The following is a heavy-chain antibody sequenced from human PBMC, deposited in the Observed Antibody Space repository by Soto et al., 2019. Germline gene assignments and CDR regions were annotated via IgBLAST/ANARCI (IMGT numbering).Heavy chain of an antibody. CDR2: ISGSGGST. J-gene: IGHJ1*01. D-gene: IGHD4-17*01. CDR1: GFTFSSYA. CDR3: AKVKTYCDYAEYFQH. V-gene: IGHV3-23*01. Sequence: EVQLLESGGGLVQPGGSLRLSCAASGFTFSSYAMSWVRQAPGKGLEWVSAISGSGGSTYYADSVKGRFTISRDNSKNTRYRQMKSLRAADTAVYYCAKVKTYCDYAEYFQHWGQGTLVTDSS.